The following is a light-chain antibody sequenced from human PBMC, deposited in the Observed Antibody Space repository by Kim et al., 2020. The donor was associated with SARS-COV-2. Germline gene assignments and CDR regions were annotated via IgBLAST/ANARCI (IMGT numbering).Light chain of an antibody. Sequence: QSVLTQPPSASGTPGQRVTITCSGSNSNIETNIVNWYQHLPGTAPKLLIYSNNQRPSGVPDRFSGSKSGTSASLAISGLQSEDEADYYCAAWDDSLNGNVFGTGTKVTVL. V-gene: IGLV1-44*01. CDR1: NSNIETNI. CDR3: AAWDDSLNGNV. CDR2: SNN. J-gene: IGLJ1*01.